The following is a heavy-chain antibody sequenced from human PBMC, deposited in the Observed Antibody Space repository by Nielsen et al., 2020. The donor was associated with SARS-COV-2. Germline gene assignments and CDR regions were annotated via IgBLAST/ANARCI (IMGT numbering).Heavy chain of an antibody. J-gene: IGHJ5*02. CDR1: GYTFTGYY. D-gene: IGHD3-10*01. Sequence: ASMKVSCKASGYTFTGYYMHWVRQAPGQGLEWMGRINPNSGGTNYAQQFQGRVTMTRDTSISTAYMELSRLRSDDPAVYYCARDLRTMFRRVGFDPWGQGTLVTVSS. CDR2: INPNSGGT. CDR3: ARDLRTMFRRVGFDP. V-gene: IGHV1-2*06.